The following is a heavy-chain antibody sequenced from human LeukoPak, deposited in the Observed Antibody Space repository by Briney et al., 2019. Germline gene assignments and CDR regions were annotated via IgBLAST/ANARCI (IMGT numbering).Heavy chain of an antibody. CDR3: ARDYCSSTSCLFDY. CDR1: GYTFTGFH. V-gene: IGHV1-2*06. D-gene: IGHD2-2*01. CDR2: INPNSGDT. Sequence: GASVKVSCKASGYTFTGFHMHWVRQAPGQGLEWMGRINPNSGDTNYARKFQGRVTMTRDTSISTAYMEPSRLRSDDTAVYYCARDYCSSTSCLFDYWGQGTLVTVSS. J-gene: IGHJ4*02.